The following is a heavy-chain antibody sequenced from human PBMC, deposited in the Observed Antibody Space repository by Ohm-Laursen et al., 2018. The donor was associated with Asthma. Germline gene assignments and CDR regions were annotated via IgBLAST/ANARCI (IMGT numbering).Heavy chain of an antibody. Sequence: ETLSLTCNVSGGSINNFYWHWIRQPPGKGLEWIGYIHDSGNTQYNPSLKSRVTISLDTSKRQFSLSLNSASAADTAVYNCARGVVSRTTPNWFDPWGQGTLVTVSS. CDR1: GGSINNFY. CDR2: IHDSGNT. V-gene: IGHV4-59*01. J-gene: IGHJ5*02. CDR3: ARGVVSRTTPNWFDP. D-gene: IGHD2/OR15-2a*01.